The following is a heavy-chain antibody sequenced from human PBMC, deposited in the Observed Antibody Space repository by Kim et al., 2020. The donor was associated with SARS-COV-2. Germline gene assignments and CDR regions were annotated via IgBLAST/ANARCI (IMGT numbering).Heavy chain of an antibody. D-gene: IGHD1-26*01. V-gene: IGHV3-30*18. Sequence: GGSLRLSCAASGFTFSSYGMHWVRQAPGKGLEWVAVISYDGSNKYYADSVKGRFTISRDNSKNTLYLQMNSLRAEDTAVYYCAKRADRVVGAHGAFDYWGQGTLVTVSS. CDR2: ISYDGSNK. J-gene: IGHJ4*02. CDR3: AKRADRVVGAHGAFDY. CDR1: GFTFSSYG.